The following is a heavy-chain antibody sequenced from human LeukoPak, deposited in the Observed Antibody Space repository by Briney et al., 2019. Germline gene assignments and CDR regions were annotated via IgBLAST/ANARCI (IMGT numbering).Heavy chain of an antibody. CDR2: IYYSGST. J-gene: IGHJ4*02. CDR1: GGSISSSSYY. D-gene: IGHD3-10*01. V-gene: IGHV4-39*07. Sequence: PSETLSLTCTVSGGSISSSSYYWGWIRQPPGKGLEWIGSIYYSGSTNYNPSLKSRVTISVDTSKNQFSLKLSSVTAADTAVYYCARGLRAYFDYWGQGTLVTVSS. CDR3: ARGLRAYFDY.